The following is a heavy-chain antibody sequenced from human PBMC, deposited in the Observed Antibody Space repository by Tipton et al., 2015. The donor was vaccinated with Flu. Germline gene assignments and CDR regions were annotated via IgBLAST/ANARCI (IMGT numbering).Heavy chain of an antibody. CDR2: IIPLFGTA. CDR1: GGTFSSYA. V-gene: IGHV1-69*13. CDR3: ARAHPRGTVVTWGSYSFDY. Sequence: QLVQSGAEVKKPGASVKVSCKASGGTFSSYAISWVRQAPGQGLEWMGGIIPLFGTANYAQKFQGRVTITADESTSTAYMELNSLRSEDTAVYYCARAHPRGTVVTWGSYSFDYWGQGSLVTVSS. D-gene: IGHD4-23*01. J-gene: IGHJ4*02.